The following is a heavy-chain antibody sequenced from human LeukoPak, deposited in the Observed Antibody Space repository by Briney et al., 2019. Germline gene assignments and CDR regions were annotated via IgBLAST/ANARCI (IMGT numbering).Heavy chain of an antibody. J-gene: IGHJ4*02. CDR3: ARATIRTIFGVVIKVPDGIDY. V-gene: IGHV1-8*01. CDR2: MNPNSGNT. D-gene: IGHD3-3*01. CDR1: GYTFTSYD. Sequence: ASVKVSCKASGYTFTSYDINWVRQATGQGLEWMGWMNPNSGNTGYAQKFQGRVTMTRNTSISTAYMELSSLRSEDTAVYYCARATIRTIFGVVIKVPDGIDYWGQGTLVTVSS.